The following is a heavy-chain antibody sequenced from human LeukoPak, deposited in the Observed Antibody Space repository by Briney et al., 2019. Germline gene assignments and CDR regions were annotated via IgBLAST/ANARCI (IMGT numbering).Heavy chain of an antibody. Sequence: ASVKVSCKASGYTFTGYYMHWVRQAPGQGLEWMGWINPNSGGTNYAQKFPGGVTMTRDTSISTAYMELTRLRSDDTAVYYCARSARHYYDSSGYSLADYWGQGTLVTVSS. D-gene: IGHD3-22*01. J-gene: IGHJ4*02. V-gene: IGHV1-2*02. CDR1: GYTFTGYY. CDR2: INPNSGGT. CDR3: ARSARHYYDSSGYSLADY.